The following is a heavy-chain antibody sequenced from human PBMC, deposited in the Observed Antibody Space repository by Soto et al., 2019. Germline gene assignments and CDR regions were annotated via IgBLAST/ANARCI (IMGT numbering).Heavy chain of an antibody. Sequence: EVQLWESGGGLVQPGGSLRLSCAASGSTFSSYAMSWVRQAPGKGLEWVSVISGSGDSTYYADSVKGRFTISRDNSKNTLYVQMNSLRAEDTAVYYCARELGYCSGGNCYMDGAFDFWGQGTMVTVS. V-gene: IGHV3-23*01. CDR3: ARELGYCSGGNCYMDGAFDF. CDR2: ISGSGDST. D-gene: IGHD2-15*01. CDR1: GSTFSSYA. J-gene: IGHJ3*01.